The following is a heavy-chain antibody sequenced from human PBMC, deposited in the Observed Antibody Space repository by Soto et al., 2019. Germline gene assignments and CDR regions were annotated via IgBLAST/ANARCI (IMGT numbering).Heavy chain of an antibody. D-gene: IGHD6-6*01. CDR3: AKDPYSSSYYFDY. CDR2: ISWDGGST. V-gene: IGHV3-43*01. Sequence: GGSLRLSCAASGFTFDDYTMHWVRQAPGKGLEWVSLISWDGGSTYYADSVKGRFTISRDNSKNSLYLQMNSLRTEDTALYYCAKDPYSSSYYFDYWGQGTLVTVSS. CDR1: GFTFDDYT. J-gene: IGHJ4*02.